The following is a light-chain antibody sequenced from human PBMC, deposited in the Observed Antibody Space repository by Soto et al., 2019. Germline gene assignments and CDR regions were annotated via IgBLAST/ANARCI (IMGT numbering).Light chain of an antibody. V-gene: IGLV2-8*01. Sequence: QSVLTQPPSASGSPGQSVTISCTGTSSDIGGYNYVSWYQQHPGKAPKIMIYEVNKRPSGVPDRFSGSKSGNTASLTVSGLQAEDEADYYCSSYAGSNKVFGGGTKVTVL. J-gene: IGLJ3*02. CDR2: EVN. CDR1: SSDIGGYNY. CDR3: SSYAGSNKV.